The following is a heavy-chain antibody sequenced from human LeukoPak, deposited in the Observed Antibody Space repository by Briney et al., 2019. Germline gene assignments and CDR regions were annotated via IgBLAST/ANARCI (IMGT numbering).Heavy chain of an antibody. J-gene: IGHJ3*02. Sequence: GRSLRLSCAASGFTFSHHGMHWVRQAPGKGLEWVALISSEGSNKYYADSLKGRFTISRDNSKNTLYLQMNSLRAEDTAVYYCAKDLMTTFGGVTVGEQAFDIWGQGTMVTVSS. CDR1: GFTFSHHG. V-gene: IGHV3-30*18. CDR2: ISSEGSNK. D-gene: IGHD3-16*02. CDR3: AKDLMTTFGGVTVGEQAFDI.